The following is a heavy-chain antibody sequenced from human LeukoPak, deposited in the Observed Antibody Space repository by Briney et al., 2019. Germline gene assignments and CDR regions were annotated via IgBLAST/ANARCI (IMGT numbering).Heavy chain of an antibody. D-gene: IGHD3-9*01. Sequence: GGSLRLSCAASGFTVSCNYMSWVPQAPGKGLEWVSVIYSGGSTYYADSVKGRFTISRDNSKNTLYLQMNSLRAEDTAVYYCARAIPWLSSSWYFDLWGRGTLVTVSS. CDR2: IYSGGST. J-gene: IGHJ2*01. CDR1: GFTVSCNY. V-gene: IGHV3-53*01. CDR3: ARAIPWLSSSWYFDL.